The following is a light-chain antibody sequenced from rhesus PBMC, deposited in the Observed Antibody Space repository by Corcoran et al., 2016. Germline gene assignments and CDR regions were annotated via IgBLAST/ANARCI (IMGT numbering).Light chain of an antibody. CDR1: QRISSW. CDR2: KAY. CDR3: QQYSSSRRT. J-gene: IGKJ1*01. V-gene: IGKV1-22*01. Sequence: DIQMTQSPSSLSASVGDTVTITCRASQRISSWLAWYQQKPGKAPKLLIYKAYTLQSGVPSRFSGSGSGTDFTLTISSLQSEDFATYYCQQYSSSRRTFGQGTKVEIK.